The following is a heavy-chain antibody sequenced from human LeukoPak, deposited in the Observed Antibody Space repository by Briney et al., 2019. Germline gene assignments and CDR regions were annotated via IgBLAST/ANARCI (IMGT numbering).Heavy chain of an antibody. CDR1: GFTFSSYA. D-gene: IGHD3-22*01. CDR3: AKVPYYYDSSGYYYF. Sequence: HPGGSLRLSCAASGFTFSSYAMSWVRQAPGKGLEWVSAISGSGGSTYYADSVKGRFTISRDNSENTLYLQMNSLRAEDTAVYYCAKVPYYYDSSGYYYFWGQGTLVTVSS. J-gene: IGHJ4*02. CDR2: ISGSGGST. V-gene: IGHV3-23*01.